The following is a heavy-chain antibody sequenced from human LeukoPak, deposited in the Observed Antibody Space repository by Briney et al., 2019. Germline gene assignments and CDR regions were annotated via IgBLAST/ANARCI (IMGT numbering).Heavy chain of an antibody. Sequence: GSLRLSCAASGFTFSSYWMSWVRQAPGKGLEWIGEINHSGSTNYNPSLKSRVTISVDTSKNQFSLKLSSVTAADTAVYYCARGVAAAGPWGQGTLVTVSS. V-gene: IGHV4-34*01. CDR3: ARGVAAAGP. D-gene: IGHD6-13*01. J-gene: IGHJ4*02. CDR2: INHSGST. CDR1: GFTFSSYW.